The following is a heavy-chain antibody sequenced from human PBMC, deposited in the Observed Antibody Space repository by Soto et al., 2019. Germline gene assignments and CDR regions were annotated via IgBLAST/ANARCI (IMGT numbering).Heavy chain of an antibody. Sequence: QLQLQESGSGLVKPSQTLSLTCAVSGGSSSSGGYSWSWIRQPPGKGLEWIGYIYHSGSTYYNPSLKSRVTISVDRSKNQFSLKLSSVTAADTAVYYCARDDVVAQKFDYWGQGTLVTVSS. D-gene: IGHD2-15*01. CDR2: IYHSGST. V-gene: IGHV4-30-2*01. CDR3: ARDDVVAQKFDY. CDR1: GGSSSSGGYS. J-gene: IGHJ4*02.